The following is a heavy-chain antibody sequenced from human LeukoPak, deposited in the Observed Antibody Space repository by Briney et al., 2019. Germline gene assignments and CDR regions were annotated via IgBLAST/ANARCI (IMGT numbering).Heavy chain of an antibody. CDR3: ARARGDCSGGSCYSSRYYYYMDV. D-gene: IGHD2-15*01. J-gene: IGHJ6*03. CDR2: ISSSSSYI. Sequence: GGSLTLSCAASGFTFSSYSMNWVRQAPGKGLEWVSSISSSSSYIYCAHSVKGRFTISRDNANNSLYLQMKSLRAADTAVYYCARARGDCSGGSCYSSRYYYYMDVWGKGTTVTVSS. CDR1: GFTFSSYS. V-gene: IGHV3-21*01.